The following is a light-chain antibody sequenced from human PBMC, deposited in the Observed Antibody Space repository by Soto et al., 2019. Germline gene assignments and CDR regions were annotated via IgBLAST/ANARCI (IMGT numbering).Light chain of an antibody. Sequence: EIVLTQSPATLSLSPGERATLSCRASQSVTNSLAWYQQKPGQAPRLLIFGASSRATGIPDRFRGSGSGTDFTLTISRVEPEDFAVYYCQQYGSSPPWTFGQGTRVEIK. CDR1: QSVTNS. J-gene: IGKJ1*01. CDR2: GAS. CDR3: QQYGSSPPWT. V-gene: IGKV3-20*01.